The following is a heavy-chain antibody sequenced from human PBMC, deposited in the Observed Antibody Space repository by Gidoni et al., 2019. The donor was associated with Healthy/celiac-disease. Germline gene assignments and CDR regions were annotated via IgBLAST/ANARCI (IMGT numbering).Heavy chain of an antibody. D-gene: IGHD3-9*01. CDR1: GFTFSSYA. CDR3: AREYYDILTGYYTDYYYGMDV. CDR2: ISYDGSNK. Sequence: QVQLVESGGGVVQPGRSLRLSCAASGFTFSSYAMHWVRQAPGKGLEWVAVISYDGSNKYYADSVKGRFTISRDNSKNTLYLQMNSLRAEDTAVYYCAREYYDILTGYYTDYYYGMDVWGQGTTVTVSS. J-gene: IGHJ6*02. V-gene: IGHV3-30-3*01.